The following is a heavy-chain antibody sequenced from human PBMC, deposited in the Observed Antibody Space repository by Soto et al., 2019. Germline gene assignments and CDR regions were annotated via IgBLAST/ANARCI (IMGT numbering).Heavy chain of an antibody. D-gene: IGHD3-3*01. CDR3: ASGDLHYDFWSSYSTYYYGMDV. J-gene: IGHJ6*02. CDR2: IIPIFGTG. V-gene: IGHV1-69*01. CDR1: GGTFSSYA. Sequence: QVQLVQSGAEVKKPGSSVKVSCKASGGTFSSYAISWVRQAPGQGLEWMGGIIPIFGTGNYAQKFQDRVTITADESTSTAYMELSRKRSEDTAVYYCASGDLHYDFWSSYSTYYYGMDVWGQGTTVTVSS.